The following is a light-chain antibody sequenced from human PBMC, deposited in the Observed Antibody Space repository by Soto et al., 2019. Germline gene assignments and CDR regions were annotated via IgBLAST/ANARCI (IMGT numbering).Light chain of an antibody. Sequence: DIQLTQSPSFLSAPVGDRVTITCRASQDISDYLAWYQQRPGKAPKLLIYAASTLESGVPSTFSGSGSGTEFTLTISSLQPDDFATYYCQQYYTYWHMFGQGTKVDIK. CDR1: QDISDY. V-gene: IGKV1-9*01. CDR3: QQYYTYWHM. J-gene: IGKJ1*01. CDR2: AAS.